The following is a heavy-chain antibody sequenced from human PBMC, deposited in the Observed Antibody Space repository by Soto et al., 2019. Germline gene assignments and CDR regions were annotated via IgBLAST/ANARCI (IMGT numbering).Heavy chain of an antibody. CDR3: ARDGIVGATPIRY. J-gene: IGHJ4*02. CDR2: VSSGGSST. D-gene: IGHD1-26*01. V-gene: IGHV3-11*01. CDR1: GFTFSDFY. Sequence: GSLRLSCTASGFTFSDFYMSWIRQAPGKGLEWLSYVSSGGSSTLYADSVKGRFTISRDNAKKSLYLQMNSLRAEDTAVYFCARDGIVGATPIRYWGQGTQVTV.